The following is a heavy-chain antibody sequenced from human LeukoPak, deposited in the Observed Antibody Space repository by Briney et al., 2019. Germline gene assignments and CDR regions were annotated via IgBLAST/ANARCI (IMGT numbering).Heavy chain of an antibody. Sequence: ASVKVSCKASGYTFTGYYMHWVRQAPGQGLEWMGWINPNSGGTNYAQKFQGRVTMTRDTSISTAYMELSRLRSDDTAVYYCARAPYYDSLFDYWGQGTLVTVSS. CDR1: GYTFTGYY. J-gene: IGHJ4*02. V-gene: IGHV1-2*02. CDR2: INPNSGGT. CDR3: ARAPYYDSLFDY. D-gene: IGHD3-22*01.